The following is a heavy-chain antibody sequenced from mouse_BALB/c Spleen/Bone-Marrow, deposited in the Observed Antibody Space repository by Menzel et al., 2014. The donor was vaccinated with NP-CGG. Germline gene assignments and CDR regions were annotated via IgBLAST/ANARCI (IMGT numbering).Heavy chain of an antibody. Sequence: QVQLQQSGPELVKPGASAKISCKASGYAFSSSWMNWVKQRPGQGLEWIGRIYPGDGDTNYNGKFKGKATLTADKSSSTAYMQLSSLTSVDSAVYFCARSDGYRAMDYWGQGTSVTASS. V-gene: IGHV1-82*01. CDR2: IYPGDGDT. CDR3: ARSDGYRAMDY. CDR1: GYAFSSSW. J-gene: IGHJ4*01. D-gene: IGHD2-3*01.